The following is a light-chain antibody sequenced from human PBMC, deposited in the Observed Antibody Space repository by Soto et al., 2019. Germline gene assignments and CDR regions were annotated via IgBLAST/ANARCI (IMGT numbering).Light chain of an antibody. J-gene: IGKJ5*01. CDR3: QQYNNWPIT. CDR1: QNVLSN. V-gene: IGKV3-15*01. CDR2: GAS. Sequence: EIVMAQSPATLSVSPGERATLSRRASQNVLSNLAWYPQQPGQAPRLLIYGASTRETGIPARFIGSGAGAECTRSISSLQSEDFEVYYCQQYNNWPITFGQGTRLEIK.